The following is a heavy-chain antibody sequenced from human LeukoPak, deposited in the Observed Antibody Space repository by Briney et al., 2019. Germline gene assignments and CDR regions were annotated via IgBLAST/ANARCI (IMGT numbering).Heavy chain of an antibody. J-gene: IGHJ4*02. CDR1: GGSISSSSYY. CDR2: IYYSGST. D-gene: IGHD2-21*02. CDR3: ARDASYCGGDCYLSGGDY. V-gene: IGHV4-39*07. Sequence: SETLSLTCTVSGGSISSSSYYWGWIRQPPGKGLEWIGSIYYSGSTYYNPSLKSRVTISVDTSKNQFSLKLSSVTAADTAVYYCARDASYCGGDCYLSGGDYWGQGTLVTVSS.